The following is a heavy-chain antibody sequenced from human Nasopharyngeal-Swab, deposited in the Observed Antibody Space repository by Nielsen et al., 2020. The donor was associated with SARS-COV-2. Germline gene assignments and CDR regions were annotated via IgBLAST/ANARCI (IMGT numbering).Heavy chain of an antibody. J-gene: IGHJ4*02. V-gene: IGHV7-4-1*02. CDR1: GYTFTSNV. CDR3: ARENQEYANIWIDY. Sequence: ASVKVSCKASGYTFTSNVLNWVRQAPGQGPEYIGWNRTKTGAPTYAQAFTGRFVISLDTSVSTTYLQISSLKADDTAVYYCARENQEYANIWIDYWGQGTQVTVSS. CDR2: NRTKTGAP. D-gene: IGHD1-1*01.